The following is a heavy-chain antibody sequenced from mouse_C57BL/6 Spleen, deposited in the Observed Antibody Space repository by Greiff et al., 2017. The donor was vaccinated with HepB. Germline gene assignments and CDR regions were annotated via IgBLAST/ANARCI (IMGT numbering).Heavy chain of an antibody. CDR2: IDPNSGGT. Sequence: VQLQQPGAELVKPGALVKLSCKASGYTFTSYWMHWVKQRPGRGLEWIGRIDPNSGGTKYNEKFKSKATLTVDKPSSTAYMQLSSLTSEDSAVYYCARDYDGYYVKTWFAYWGQGTLVTVSA. J-gene: IGHJ3*01. CDR1: GYTFTSYW. D-gene: IGHD2-3*01. CDR3: ARDYDGYYVKTWFAY. V-gene: IGHV1-72*01.